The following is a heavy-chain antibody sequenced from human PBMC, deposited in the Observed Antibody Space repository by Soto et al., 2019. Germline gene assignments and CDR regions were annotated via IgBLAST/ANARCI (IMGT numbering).Heavy chain of an antibody. CDR2: IYYSGST. J-gene: IGHJ4*02. V-gene: IGHV4-39*01. CDR1: GGSISSSSYY. CDR3: ATPWFGDGDY. Sequence: QLQLQESGPGLVKPSETLSLTCTVSGGSISSSSYYWGWIRQPPGKGLEWIGSIYYSGSTHYNPSLKGRVTIPVDTSKNQFSLKLSSVTAADTAVYYCATPWFGDGDYWGQGTLVTVSS. D-gene: IGHD3-10*01.